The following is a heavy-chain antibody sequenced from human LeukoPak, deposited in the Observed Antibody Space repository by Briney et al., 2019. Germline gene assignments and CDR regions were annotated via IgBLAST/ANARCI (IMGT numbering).Heavy chain of an antibody. CDR2: ISQSSSHK. Sequence: PGGSLRLSCAGTGLAFSGYSMNWVRQAPGRGLEWVSLISQSSSHKYYADSVKDRFTMSRDNAKNSLYLQMNSLRAEDTAVYYCARGGVVTRNANFDYWGQGTLVTVSS. CDR1: GLAFSGYS. CDR3: ARGGVVTRNANFDY. D-gene: IGHD4-23*01. J-gene: IGHJ4*02. V-gene: IGHV3-21*01.